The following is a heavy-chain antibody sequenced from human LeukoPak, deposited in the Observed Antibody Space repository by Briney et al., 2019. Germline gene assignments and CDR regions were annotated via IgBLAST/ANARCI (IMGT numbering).Heavy chain of an antibody. D-gene: IGHD2-21*02. V-gene: IGHV1-18*04. J-gene: IGHJ4*02. CDR2: ISIYNGDT. CDR3: ASNPRGDSWTFDY. Sequence: ASVKVSCKASGYTLSSYGVNWVRQAPGQGLEWMGWISIYNGDTTYARALQGRVTMPTETSTSTVYMELRGLTYDDTAVYFCASNPRGDSWTFDYWGQGSLVTVSS. CDR1: GYTLSSYG.